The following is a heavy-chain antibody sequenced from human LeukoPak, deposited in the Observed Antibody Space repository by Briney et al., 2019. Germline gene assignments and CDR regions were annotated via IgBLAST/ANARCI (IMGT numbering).Heavy chain of an antibody. V-gene: IGHV1-69*02. D-gene: IGHD1-1*01. CDR1: GGTFSNYT. CDR3: ARVPPEQQLDQKRDWYFDF. CDR2: IIPILGIA. J-gene: IGHJ2*01. Sequence: ASVKVSCKTSGGTFSNYTISWVRQAPGQGLEWMGRIIPILGIANYAQKFQGRVTITADKSTSTAYIKLSSLRSEDTAVYYCARVPPEQQLDQKRDWYFDFWGRGALVSVSS.